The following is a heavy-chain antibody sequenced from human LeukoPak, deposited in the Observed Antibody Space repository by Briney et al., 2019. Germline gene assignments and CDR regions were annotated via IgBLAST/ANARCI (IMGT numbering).Heavy chain of an antibody. CDR3: ASSSSSSWYYFDY. J-gene: IGHJ4*02. CDR2: INPNSGGT. V-gene: IGHV1-2*02. CDR1: GYTFTSYY. D-gene: IGHD6-13*01. Sequence: ASVKVSCKASGYTFTSYYMHWVRQAPGQGLEWMGWINPNSGGTNYAQKFQGRVTMTRDTSISTAYMELSRLRSDDTAVYYCASSSSSSWYYFDYWGQGTLVTVSS.